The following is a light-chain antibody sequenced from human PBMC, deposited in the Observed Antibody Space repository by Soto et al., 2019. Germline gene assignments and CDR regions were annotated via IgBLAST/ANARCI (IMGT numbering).Light chain of an antibody. CDR1: QSVSSNY. Sequence: EIVLTQSPGTLSLSPGERATLSCRASQSVSSNYLAWHQQKPGQAPRLLIYGASSRATGIPDRFSGSGSGTDFTLTISRLEPEDFAVYYCQQYGGSPRVTFGGGTKVEI. V-gene: IGKV3-20*01. J-gene: IGKJ4*01. CDR3: QQYGGSPRVT. CDR2: GAS.